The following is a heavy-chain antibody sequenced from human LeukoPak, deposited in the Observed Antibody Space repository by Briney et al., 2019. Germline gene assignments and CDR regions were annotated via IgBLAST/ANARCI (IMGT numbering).Heavy chain of an antibody. CDR3: ARDHGGSSGGYFDY. CDR1: GYSISNDYY. J-gene: IGHJ4*02. D-gene: IGHD4-23*01. Sequence: SETLSLTCTVSGYSISNDYYWGWIRQPPGKGLEWIGSIYHSGSTYYNPSLKSRVTISVDTSKNQFSLKLSSVTAADTAVYYCARDHGGSSGGYFDYWGQGTLVTVSS. CDR2: IYHSGST. V-gene: IGHV4-38-2*02.